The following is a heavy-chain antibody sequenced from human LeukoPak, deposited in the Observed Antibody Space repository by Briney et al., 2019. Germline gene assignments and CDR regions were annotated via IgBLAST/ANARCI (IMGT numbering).Heavy chain of an antibody. Sequence: GASVKVSCKASGYTFTSYGISWVRQAPGQGLEWMGWISAYNGNTNYAQKLQGRVTMTTDTSTSTAYMELRSLRSDDTAVYYCATTPDFTFRVGIRFPSPYYYMDVWGKGTTVTVSS. CDR3: ATTPDFTFRVGIRFPSPYYYMDV. D-gene: IGHD3-3*01. CDR1: GYTFTSYG. J-gene: IGHJ6*03. CDR2: ISAYNGNT. V-gene: IGHV1-18*01.